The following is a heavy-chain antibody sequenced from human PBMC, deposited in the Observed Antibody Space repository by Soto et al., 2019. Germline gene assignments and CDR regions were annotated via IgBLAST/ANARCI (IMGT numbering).Heavy chain of an antibody. V-gene: IGHV3-74*03. Sequence: EVQLVESGGDLVRPGGSLRLSCAASGFTFSGHWMHWVRQVPGKGLEWVSRVNTDGGTSAYADSVKGRFTISRENAKNTRYLQMSGVRAEDEAVYYCAREAGYCSRTSCYRRAFDTWGQGTTVSVSS. CDR1: GFTFSGHW. J-gene: IGHJ3*02. CDR2: VNTDGGTS. CDR3: AREAGYCSRTSCYRRAFDT. D-gene: IGHD2-2*01.